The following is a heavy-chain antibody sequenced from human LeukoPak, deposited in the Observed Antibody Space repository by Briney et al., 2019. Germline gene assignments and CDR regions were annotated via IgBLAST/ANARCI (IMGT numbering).Heavy chain of an antibody. D-gene: IGHD3-22*01. CDR3: ARGSRVYYYDSSGHYYYYYMDV. CDR1: GYTFTSYY. J-gene: IGHJ6*03. Sequence: GASVKVSCKASGYTFTSYYMHWVRQAPGQGLEWMGIINPSGGSTSYAQKFQGRVTMTRNTSTSTAYMELSSLRSEDTAVYYCARGSRVYYYDSSGHYYYYYMDVWGKGTTVTVSS. CDR2: INPSGGST. V-gene: IGHV1-46*01.